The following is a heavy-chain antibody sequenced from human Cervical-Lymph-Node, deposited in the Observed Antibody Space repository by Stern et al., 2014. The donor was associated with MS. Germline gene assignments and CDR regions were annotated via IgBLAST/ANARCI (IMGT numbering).Heavy chain of an antibody. J-gene: IGHJ6*02. Sequence: EVQLVESGGGLVQPGGSLRLSCGASGVTFSNFWMGWVRQAPGKGPEWVANIKQDGSEKHYVDSVKGRFTISRDNAKKSLYLQMNSLRAEDTAVYYCARGAFWGQGTTVTVSS. CDR2: IKQDGSEK. V-gene: IGHV3-7*01. CDR3: ARGAF. D-gene: IGHD3-16*01. CDR1: GVTFSNFW.